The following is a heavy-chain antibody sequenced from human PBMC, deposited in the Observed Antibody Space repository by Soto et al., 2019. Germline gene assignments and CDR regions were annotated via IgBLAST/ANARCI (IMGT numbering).Heavy chain of an antibody. CDR2: INPSGGST. CDR1: GYTFTSYY. J-gene: IGHJ5*02. Sequence: QVQLVQSGAEVKKPGASVKVSCKASGYTFTSYYMHWVRQAPGQGLEWMGIINPSGGSTSYAQKFQGRVTMTRDTSTSTVYMELSSLRSEATAVYYCARDFGGVIVRAPNWFDPWGQGTLVTVSS. CDR3: ARDFGGVIVRAPNWFDP. D-gene: IGHD3-16*02. V-gene: IGHV1-46*03.